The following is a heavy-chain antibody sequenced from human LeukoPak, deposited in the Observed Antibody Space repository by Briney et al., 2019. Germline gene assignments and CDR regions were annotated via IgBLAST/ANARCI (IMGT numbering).Heavy chain of an antibody. CDR3: ARRDTAMVTIDY. D-gene: IGHD5-18*01. V-gene: IGHV1-46*01. CDR1: GYTFTSYY. CDR2: INPSGGGT. Sequence: ASVKVSCKASGYTFTSYYMLWVRQAPGQGLEWMGVINPSGGGTSYAQKFQGRVTMTRDTSTSTVYMELSSLRSEDTAVYYCARRDTAMVTIDYWAQGTLVTVSS. J-gene: IGHJ4*02.